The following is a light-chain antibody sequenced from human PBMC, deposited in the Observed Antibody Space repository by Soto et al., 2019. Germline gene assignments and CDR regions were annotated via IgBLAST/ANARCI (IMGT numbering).Light chain of an antibody. CDR3: QQYYSTPPT. V-gene: IGKV4-1*01. CDR2: WAS. Sequence: DIVMTQSPDSLAVSLGERSTINCKSSQSVLYSSNNKNYLAWYQQKPGQPPKLLIYWASTRETGVPDRFSGSGSGTDFTLTISSLQAEDVAVYYCQQYYSTPPTFDKGTKVEI. J-gene: IGKJ1*01. CDR1: QSVLYSSNNKNY.